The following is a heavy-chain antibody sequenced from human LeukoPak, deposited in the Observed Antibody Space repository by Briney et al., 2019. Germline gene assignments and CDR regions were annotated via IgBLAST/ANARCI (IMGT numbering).Heavy chain of an antibody. CDR3: ARDRGYSSSWSHTNYFDY. CDR1: GFTFSSYW. D-gene: IGHD6-13*01. Sequence: GGSLRLSCAASGFTFSSYWMSWVRQAPGKGLEWVANIKQDGSEKYYVDSVKGRFTISRDNAENSLYLQMNSLRAEDTVVYYCARDRGYSSSWSHTNYFDYWGQGTLVTVSS. CDR2: IKQDGSEK. V-gene: IGHV3-7*03. J-gene: IGHJ4*02.